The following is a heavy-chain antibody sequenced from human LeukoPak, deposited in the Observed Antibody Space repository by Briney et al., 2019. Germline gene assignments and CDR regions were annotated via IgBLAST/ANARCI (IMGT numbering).Heavy chain of an antibody. Sequence: GGSVRLSCAASGVTFSSYGMDWVRQAPGKGLEWVAVIWHDGSNKYYADSVKGRFTISRDNSKNTLYLQMNSLRAEDTAGYYCARDQGGNFDYWGQGTLVTVSS. CDR1: GVTFSSYG. J-gene: IGHJ4*02. CDR2: IWHDGSNK. V-gene: IGHV3-33*01. CDR3: ARDQGGNFDY. D-gene: IGHD3-16*01.